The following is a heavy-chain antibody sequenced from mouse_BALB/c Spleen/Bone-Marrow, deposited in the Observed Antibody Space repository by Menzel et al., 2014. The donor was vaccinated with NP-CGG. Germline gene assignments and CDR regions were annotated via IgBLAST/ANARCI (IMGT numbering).Heavy chain of an antibody. Sequence: VHLVESGPGLVTPSQSLSITCTVSGFSLTIYGLHWVRQPPGKSLEWLGVIWSSGYTNYNSALMSRLSISKDNSKSQVFLKMIRLQTQNTPLYSCARELPRTLCTIDYWGQETPVTASS. CDR1: GFSLTIYG. CDR3: ARELPRTLCTIDY. V-gene: IGHV2-9*02. J-gene: IGHJ4*01. D-gene: IGHD5-5*01. CDR2: IWSSGYT.